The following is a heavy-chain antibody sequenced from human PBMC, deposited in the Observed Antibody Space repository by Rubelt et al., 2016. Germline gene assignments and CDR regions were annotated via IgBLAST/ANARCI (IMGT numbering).Heavy chain of an antibody. D-gene: IGHD3-22*01. J-gene: IGHJ4*02. CDR1: GYAFNSYG. Sequence: SSGEVKKPGASVKVSCKASGYAFNSYGISWVRQAPGQGLEYMGWITTSNDDTNYAQKPQGRVTMTTATSTSPAYMELESLRSGDTAVYYCARKYHYYDSSGFDYWGQGTLVTVSS. CDR2: ITTSNDDT. CDR3: ARKYHYYDSSGFDY. V-gene: IGHV1-18*01.